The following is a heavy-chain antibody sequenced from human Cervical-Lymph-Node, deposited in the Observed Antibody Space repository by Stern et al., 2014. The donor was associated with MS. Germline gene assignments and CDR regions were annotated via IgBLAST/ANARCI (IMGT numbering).Heavy chain of an antibody. D-gene: IGHD6-13*01. J-gene: IGHJ1*01. V-gene: IGHV4-31*03. CDR3: ARVVRSWTFQH. Sequence: VQLVESGPGLVKPSQTLSLTCTVSGGSISRAGYYWSWIRQHPGKGLEWIGYIYYSGSTYYNPSLKSRVTISVDTSKNQFSLKLSSVTAADTAVYYCARVVRSWTFQHWGQGTLVTVSS. CDR1: GGSISRAGYY. CDR2: IYYSGST.